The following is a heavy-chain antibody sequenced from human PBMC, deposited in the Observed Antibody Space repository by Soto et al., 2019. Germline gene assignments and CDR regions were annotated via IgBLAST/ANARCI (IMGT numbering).Heavy chain of an antibody. CDR2: INAGNGNT. CDR3: ARVGAIAVAGPFDY. Sequence: QVQRVQSGAEVKKPGASVKVSCKASGYTFTSYAMHWVRQAPGQRLEWMGWINAGNGNTKYSQKFQGRVTITRDTSASTAYMELSSLRSEDTAVYYCARVGAIAVAGPFDYWGQGTLVTVSS. D-gene: IGHD6-19*01. CDR1: GYTFTSYA. J-gene: IGHJ4*02. V-gene: IGHV1-3*01.